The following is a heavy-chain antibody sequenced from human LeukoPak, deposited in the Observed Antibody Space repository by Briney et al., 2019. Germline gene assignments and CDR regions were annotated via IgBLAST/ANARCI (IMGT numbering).Heavy chain of an antibody. CDR3: AREGVAGPFDY. D-gene: IGHD6-19*01. V-gene: IGHV1-46*01. CDR2: INPSGGST. CDR1: GYTFTSYY. Sequence: GASVKVSCKASGYTFTSYYMHWVRHAPGQGLEWMGIINPSGGSTSYAQKFQGRVTMTRDTSTSTVYMELSSLRSEDTAVYYCAREGVAGPFDYRGEGTLVTVSS. J-gene: IGHJ4*02.